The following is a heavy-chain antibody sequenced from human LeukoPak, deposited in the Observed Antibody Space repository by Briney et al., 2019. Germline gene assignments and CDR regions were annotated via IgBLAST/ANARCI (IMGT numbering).Heavy chain of an antibody. Sequence: ASVKVSCKASGHTFTGYYMHWVRQAPGQGLEWMGWINPNSGGTNYAQKFQGRVTMTRDTSISTAYMELSRLRSDDTAVYYCARGGGVFVITSEYQFDYWGQGTLVTVSS. CDR3: ARGGGVFVITSEYQFDY. J-gene: IGHJ4*02. V-gene: IGHV1-2*02. CDR2: INPNSGGT. D-gene: IGHD6-13*01. CDR1: GHTFTGYY.